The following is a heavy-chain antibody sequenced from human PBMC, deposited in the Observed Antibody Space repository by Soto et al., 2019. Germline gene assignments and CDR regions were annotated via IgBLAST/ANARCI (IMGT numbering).Heavy chain of an antibody. CDR2: INPSGGRT. V-gene: IGHV1-46*01. D-gene: IGHD3-3*01. CDR3: AREWKFDFWRKGLDV. Sequence: GASVKVSCKASGNSFTTYYMHWVRQAPGQGLEWMGIINPSGGRTTYAQKFQGRITMTRNISRNTAHMELSSLQSEDTAVYYWAREWKFDFWRKGLDVWGQGTTVTVSS. CDR1: GNSFTTYY. J-gene: IGHJ6*02.